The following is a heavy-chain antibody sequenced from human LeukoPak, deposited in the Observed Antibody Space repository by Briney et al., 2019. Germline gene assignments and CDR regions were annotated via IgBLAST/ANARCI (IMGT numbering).Heavy chain of an antibody. CDR2: INPNSGGT. V-gene: IGHV1-2*02. J-gene: IGHJ4*02. CDR3: AKPVPGSGWSFDY. CDR1: GYTFTGYY. Sequence: ASVKVSCKASGYTFTGYYMHWVRQASGPWLDWMGWINPNSGGTNYAQKFQGRVTMTRDTSISTAYMELSRLRSDDTAVYYCAKPVPGSGWSFDYWGQGTLVTVSS. D-gene: IGHD6-19*01.